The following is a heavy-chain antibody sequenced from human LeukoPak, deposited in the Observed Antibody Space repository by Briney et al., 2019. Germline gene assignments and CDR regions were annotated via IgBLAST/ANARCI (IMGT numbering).Heavy chain of an antibody. CDR2: IYHSGST. Sequence: PSETLSLTCTVSGGSVSSGGYYWSWIRQPPGKGLEWIGYIYHSGSTYYNPSLKSRVAISVDRSKNQFSLKLSSVTAADTAVYYCARLTYNWDSILWGQGILVTVSS. CDR1: GGSVSSGGYY. CDR3: ARLTYNWDSIL. D-gene: IGHD1-7*01. V-gene: IGHV4-30-2*01. J-gene: IGHJ4*02.